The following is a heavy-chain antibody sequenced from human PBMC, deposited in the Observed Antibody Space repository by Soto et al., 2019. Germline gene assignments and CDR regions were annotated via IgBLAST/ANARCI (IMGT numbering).Heavy chain of an antibody. Sequence: SETLSLTCTVSGGSISSYYWSWIRQPPGKGLEWIGYIYYSGSTNYNPSLKSRVTISVDTSKNQFSLKLSSVTAADTAVYYCARSLSGSKPGLWFDPWGQVTLVTVSS. CDR2: IYYSGST. V-gene: IGHV4-59*01. CDR1: GGSISSYY. J-gene: IGHJ5*02. D-gene: IGHD1-26*01. CDR3: ARSLSGSKPGLWFDP.